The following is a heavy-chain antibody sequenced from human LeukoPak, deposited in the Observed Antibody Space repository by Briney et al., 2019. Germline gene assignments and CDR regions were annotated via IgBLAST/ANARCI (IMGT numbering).Heavy chain of an antibody. Sequence: GGSLRLSWSASGFTVSSNYMSWVRQAPGKGLEWVSAISGSGGSTYYADSVKGRFTISRDNSKNTLYLQMNSLRAEDTAVYYCAKVASRLDYAYFDYWGQGTLVTVSS. CDR3: AKVASRLDYAYFDY. D-gene: IGHD4-17*01. CDR2: ISGSGGST. J-gene: IGHJ4*02. CDR1: GFTVSSNY. V-gene: IGHV3-23*01.